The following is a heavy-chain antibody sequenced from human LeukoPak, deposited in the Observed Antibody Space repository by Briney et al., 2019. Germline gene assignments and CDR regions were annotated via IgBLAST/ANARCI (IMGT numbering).Heavy chain of an antibody. Sequence: GGSLRLSCAASGFTFSSYGMHWVRQAPGKGLEWVAVIWYDGSNKYYADSVKGRFTISRDNSKNALYLQMNSLRAEDTAVYYCARDRQSGYEEIDYWGQGTLVTVSS. J-gene: IGHJ4*02. CDR1: GFTFSSYG. CDR2: IWYDGSNK. D-gene: IGHD5-12*01. V-gene: IGHV3-33*01. CDR3: ARDRQSGYEEIDY.